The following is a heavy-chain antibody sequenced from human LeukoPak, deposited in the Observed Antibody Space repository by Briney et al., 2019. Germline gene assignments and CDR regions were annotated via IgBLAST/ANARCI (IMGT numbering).Heavy chain of an antibody. CDR1: GFTVSSNY. CDR3: ARGPRGGGDYYYYGMDV. CDR2: IYSGGST. D-gene: IGHD2-21*01. J-gene: IGHJ6*02. V-gene: IGHV3-66*02. Sequence: GGSLRLSCAASGFTVSSNYMSWVRQAPGKGLEWVSVIYSGGSTYYADSVKGRFTISRDNSKNTLYLQMNSLRAEDTTVYYCARGPRGGGDYYYYGMDVWGQGTTVTVSS.